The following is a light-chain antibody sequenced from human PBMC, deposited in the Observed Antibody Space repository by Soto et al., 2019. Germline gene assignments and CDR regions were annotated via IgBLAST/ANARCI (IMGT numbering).Light chain of an antibody. V-gene: IGKV3-15*01. Sequence: EIVMTQSPATLSVSPGERATLSCRASQSIGNYLAWYQQKPGQAPRLLIYGASTRATGIPARFSGSGSGTEVTLTIISLQTEDFAVYSCQQYDNWPPWTFGQGTKVEIK. J-gene: IGKJ1*01. CDR1: QSIGNY. CDR2: GAS. CDR3: QQYDNWPPWT.